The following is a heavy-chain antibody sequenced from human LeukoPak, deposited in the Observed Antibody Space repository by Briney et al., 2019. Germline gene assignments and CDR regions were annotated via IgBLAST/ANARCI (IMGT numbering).Heavy chain of an antibody. Sequence: SETLSLTCTVSGVSIGTYYWTWIRQAPGKGLEWIGYNYYSGSTNYNPSRKSRVTISVDTSKNQFSLRLSSVTAADTAVYYCARGKGYNYPFSYYYGMDVWGQGTTVIVSS. CDR2: NYYSGST. J-gene: IGHJ6*02. D-gene: IGHD5-24*01. V-gene: IGHV4-59*01. CDR3: ARGKGYNYPFSYYYGMDV. CDR1: GVSIGTYY.